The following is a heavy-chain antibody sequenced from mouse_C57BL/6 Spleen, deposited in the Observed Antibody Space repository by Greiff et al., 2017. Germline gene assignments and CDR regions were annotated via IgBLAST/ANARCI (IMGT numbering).Heavy chain of an antibody. Sequence: VQLQQSGAELMKPGASVKLSCKASGYTFTSYWITWVKQRPGQGLEWIGDIYPGSGSTNYNEKFKSKATLTVDTSSSTAYMQLSSLTSEDSAVYYCARKVAYWGQGTLVTVSA. CDR3: ARKVAY. V-gene: IGHV1-55*01. CDR1: GYTFTSYW. J-gene: IGHJ3*01. CDR2: IYPGSGST.